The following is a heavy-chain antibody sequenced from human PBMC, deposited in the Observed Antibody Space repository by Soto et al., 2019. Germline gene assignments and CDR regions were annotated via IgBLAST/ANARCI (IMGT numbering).Heavy chain of an antibody. J-gene: IGHJ3*02. CDR1: GFTFSSYG. CDR2: ISYDGSNK. V-gene: IGHV3-30*18. Sequence: PGGSLRLSCAASGFTFSSYGMHWVRQAPGKGLEWVAVISYDGSNKYYADSVKGRFTISRDNSKNTLYLQMNSLRAEDTAVYYCAKLVARGDYYDSSGPFSDAFDIWGQGTMVTVSS. D-gene: IGHD3-22*01. CDR3: AKLVARGDYYDSSGPFSDAFDI.